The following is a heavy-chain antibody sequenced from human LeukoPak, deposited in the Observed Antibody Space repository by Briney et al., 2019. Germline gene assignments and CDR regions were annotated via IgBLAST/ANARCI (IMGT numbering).Heavy chain of an antibody. Sequence: GGSLRLSCAASEFTVSSNYMTWVRQAPGKGLEWVSVIYSGGSTYYADSVQGRFTISRDDSKNTLYLQMNSLRAEDTAVYYRARDATMVRGVTRYYYGMDVWGQGTRSPSP. CDR1: EFTVSSNY. CDR2: IYSGGST. V-gene: IGHV3-53*01. CDR3: ARDATMVRGVTRYYYGMDV. J-gene: IGHJ6*02. D-gene: IGHD3-10*01.